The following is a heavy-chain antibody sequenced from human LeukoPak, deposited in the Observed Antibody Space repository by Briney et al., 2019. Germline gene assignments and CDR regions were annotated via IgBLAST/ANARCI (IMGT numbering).Heavy chain of an antibody. V-gene: IGHV3-30*18. Sequence: GGSLRLSCEASGFTFSSYGMHWVRQAPGRGLEWVAFISYEGSNKYYADSVKGRFTVSRDNSKNTLYLQMNSLRAEDTAVYYCAKVLGRNYYDTSGPSDYWGQGTLVTASS. J-gene: IGHJ4*02. CDR3: AKVLGRNYYDTSGPSDY. CDR1: GFTFSSYG. CDR2: ISYEGSNK. D-gene: IGHD3-22*01.